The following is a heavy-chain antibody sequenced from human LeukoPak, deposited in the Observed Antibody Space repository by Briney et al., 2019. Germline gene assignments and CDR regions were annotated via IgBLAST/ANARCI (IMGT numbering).Heavy chain of an antibody. CDR1: GDSISSYY. V-gene: IGHV4-59*01. Sequence: SETLSLTCTVSGDSISSYYWSWIRQPPGKGLEWIGYIYYSGSTNYNPSLTSRVTISVDTSKNQFSLKLSSVTAADTAVYYCARTLGAIYYVGVIDYWGQGTLVTVSS. CDR2: IYYSGST. CDR3: ARTLGAIYYVGVIDY. D-gene: IGHD1-26*01. J-gene: IGHJ4*02.